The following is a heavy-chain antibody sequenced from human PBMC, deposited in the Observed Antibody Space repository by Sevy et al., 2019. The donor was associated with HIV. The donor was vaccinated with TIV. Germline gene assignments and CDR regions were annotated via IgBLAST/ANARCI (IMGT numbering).Heavy chain of an antibody. J-gene: IGHJ4*02. CDR2: TSYSGTT. D-gene: IGHD2-2*02. CDR3: ARLRWDVVDAPGATPGCYFDS. Sequence: SETLSLTCSVSGDSINNYYWSWIRQPPGKGVEWIGYTSYSGTTNYSPPLKSRVDISVDTSMHHFSLKINSVTAADTAVYYCARLRWDVVDAPGATPGCYFDSWGQGILVTVSS. CDR1: GDSINNYY. V-gene: IGHV4-59*12.